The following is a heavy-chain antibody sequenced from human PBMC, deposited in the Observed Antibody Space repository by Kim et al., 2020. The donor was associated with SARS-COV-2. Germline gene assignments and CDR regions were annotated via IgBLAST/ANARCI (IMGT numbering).Heavy chain of an antibody. CDR1: GFTFSSYA. V-gene: IGHV3-64D*09. CDR3: VKDRGLLWFGELFY. D-gene: IGHD3-10*01. J-gene: IGHJ4*02. CDR2: ISSNGGST. Sequence: GGSLRLSCSASGFTFSSYAMHWVRQAPGKGLEYVSAISSNGGSTYYADSVKGRFTISRDNSNNTLYLQMSSLRAEDTAVYYCVKDRGLLWFGELFYWGQGTLVTVSS.